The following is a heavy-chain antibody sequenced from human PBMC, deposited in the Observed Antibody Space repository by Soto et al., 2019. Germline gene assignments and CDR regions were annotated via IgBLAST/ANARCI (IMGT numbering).Heavy chain of an antibody. Sequence: SETLSLTCTVSGGSISSGGYYWSWIRQHPGKGLEWIGYIYYSGSTYYNPSLKSRVTISVDTSKNQFSLKLSSVTAADTAVYYCARVSYGDLFDYWGQGTLVTVSS. V-gene: IGHV4-31*03. D-gene: IGHD4-17*01. CDR1: GGSISSGGYY. CDR3: ARVSYGDLFDY. J-gene: IGHJ4*02. CDR2: IYYSGST.